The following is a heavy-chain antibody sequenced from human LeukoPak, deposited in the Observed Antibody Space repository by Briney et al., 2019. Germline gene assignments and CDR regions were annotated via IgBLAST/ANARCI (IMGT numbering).Heavy chain of an antibody. CDR3: ARARGIAAAVPFLDY. D-gene: IGHD6-13*01. J-gene: IGHJ4*02. V-gene: IGHV1-18*01. Sequence: ASVKVSCKASGYTFTSYGISWVRQAPGQGLEWMGWIIAYNGNTNYAQKLQGRVTMTTDTPTSTAYMELRSLRSDDTAVYYCARARGIAAAVPFLDYWGQGTLVTVSS. CDR2: IIAYNGNT. CDR1: GYTFTSYG.